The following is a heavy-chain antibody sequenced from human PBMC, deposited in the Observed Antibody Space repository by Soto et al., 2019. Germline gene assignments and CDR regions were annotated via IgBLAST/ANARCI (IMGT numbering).Heavy chain of an antibody. CDR2: IYSSGSA. D-gene: IGHD1-26*01. CDR3: ATIVGANDY. J-gene: IGHJ4*02. Sequence: LSLTCTVSRASMYTYSWTWIRQPAGKGLQWIGHIYSSGSANYSPSLKSRVSMSVDSSKNQISLKLSSVTAADTAVYYCATIVGANDYWGQGTLVTVSS. V-gene: IGHV4-4*07. CDR1: RASMYTYS.